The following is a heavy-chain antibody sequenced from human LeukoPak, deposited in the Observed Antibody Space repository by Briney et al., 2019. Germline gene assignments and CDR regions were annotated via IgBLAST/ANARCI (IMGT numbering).Heavy chain of an antibody. D-gene: IGHD5-24*01. CDR3: ARGGDGYNSGPRGTY. CDR2: INPSSGAI. J-gene: IGHJ4*02. V-gene: IGHV1-2*02. CDR1: GYTFTVYY. Sequence: ASVKVSCKASGYTFTVYYMHWVRQAPGQGLEWLGWINPSSGAINYAQKFQGRVTMTRDSSIGTAYMELNRLTSDDTAVYYCARGGDGYNSGPRGTYWGQGTLVTVSS.